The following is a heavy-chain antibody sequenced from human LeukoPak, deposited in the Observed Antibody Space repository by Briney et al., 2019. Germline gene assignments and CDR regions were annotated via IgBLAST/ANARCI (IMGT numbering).Heavy chain of an antibody. CDR2: IYPGDSDT. CDR1: GYSFTSYW. Sequence: GESLKTSCKGSGYSFTSYWIGWVRQMPGKGLEWMGIIYPGDSDTRYSPSFQGQVTISADKSISTAYLQWSSLKASDTAMYYCARYVAVAGIPFDYWGQGTLVTVSS. D-gene: IGHD6-19*01. CDR3: ARYVAVAGIPFDY. J-gene: IGHJ4*02. V-gene: IGHV5-51*01.